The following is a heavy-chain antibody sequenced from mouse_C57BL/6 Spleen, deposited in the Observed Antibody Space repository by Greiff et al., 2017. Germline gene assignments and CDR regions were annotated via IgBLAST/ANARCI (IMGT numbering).Heavy chain of an antibody. J-gene: IGHJ2*01. CDR1: GYTFTSYW. V-gene: IGHV1-52*01. CDR3: ASFSTMVTPYYFDY. D-gene: IGHD2-2*01. CDR2: IDPSDSET. Sequence: LQPGAELVRPGSSVKLSCKASGYTFTSYWMHWVKQRPIQGLEWIGNIDPSDSETHYNQKFKDKATLTVDKSSSTAYMQLSSLTSEDSAVYYCASFSTMVTPYYFDYWGQGTTLTVSS.